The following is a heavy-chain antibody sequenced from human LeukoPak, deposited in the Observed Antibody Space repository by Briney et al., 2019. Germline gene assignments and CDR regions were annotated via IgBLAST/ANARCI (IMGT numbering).Heavy chain of an antibody. CDR3: ETQHQSAGYQWFDP. Sequence: GGSLRLSCAASGFIFNTNWISWVRQAPGKGLEWVAHINSDASEMYHVDSVKGRFTISRDNGKNTVYLQMNNLRAEDSAVYFCETQHQSAGYQWFDPRGQGTLVTVAS. V-gene: IGHV3-7*01. CDR2: INSDASEM. J-gene: IGHJ5*02. CDR1: GFIFNTNW. D-gene: IGHD6-13*01.